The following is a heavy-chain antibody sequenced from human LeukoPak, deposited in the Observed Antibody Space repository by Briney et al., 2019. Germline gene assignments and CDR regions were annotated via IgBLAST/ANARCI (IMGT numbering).Heavy chain of an antibody. D-gene: IGHD4-17*01. CDR1: GGSFSDYH. V-gene: IGHV4-34*01. CDR2: INHSGST. CDR3: ARGRAYGDYFDY. Sequence: SETLSLTCAVSGGSFSDYHWSWIRQPPGKGLEWIGEINHSGSTNYNPSLKSRVTISVDTSKNQFSLKLSSVTAADTAVYYCARGRAYGDYFDYWGQGTLVSVSS. J-gene: IGHJ4*02.